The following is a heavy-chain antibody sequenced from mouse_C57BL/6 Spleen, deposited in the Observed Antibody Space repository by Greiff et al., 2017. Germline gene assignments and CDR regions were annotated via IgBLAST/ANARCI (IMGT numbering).Heavy chain of an antibody. CDR2: INPSNGGT. CDR1: GYTFTSYW. Sequence: QVQLQQPGTELVKPGASVKLSCKASGYTFTSYWMHWVKQRPGQGLEWVGNINPSNGGTNYNEKFKSKATLTGDKASSTAYMQLSSRTAEDSAVYYCARSGAIYYAIDYWGQGTSVTVSS. D-gene: IGHD6-1*01. J-gene: IGHJ4*01. CDR3: ARSGAIYYAIDY. V-gene: IGHV1-53*01.